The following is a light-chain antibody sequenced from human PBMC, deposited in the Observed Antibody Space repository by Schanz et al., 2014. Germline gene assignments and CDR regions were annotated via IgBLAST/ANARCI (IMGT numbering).Light chain of an antibody. CDR1: QSISSW. Sequence: DIQMTQSPSTLSASVGDRVTITCRASQSISSWLAWYQQKPGKAPKLLIYKASSLESGVPSRFSGSGSGTEFTLTISSLQPDDFATYYCQQSYSAPYTFGQGTKLAIK. V-gene: IGKV1-5*03. CDR3: QQSYSAPYT. J-gene: IGKJ2*01. CDR2: KAS.